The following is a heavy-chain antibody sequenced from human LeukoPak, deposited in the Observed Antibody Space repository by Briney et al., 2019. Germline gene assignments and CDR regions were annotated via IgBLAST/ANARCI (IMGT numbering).Heavy chain of an antibody. D-gene: IGHD6-13*01. J-gene: IGHJ6*02. CDR1: GGSISSYY. CDR3: ARRDSSSFGYYGMDV. CDR2: IYYSGST. Sequence: PSETLSLTCTVSGGSISSYYWSWIRQPPGKGLEWIGYIYYSGSTNYNPSLKSRVTISVDTSKNQFSLKLSSVTAADTAVYYCARRDSSSFGYYGMDVWGQGTTVTVCS. V-gene: IGHV4-59*08.